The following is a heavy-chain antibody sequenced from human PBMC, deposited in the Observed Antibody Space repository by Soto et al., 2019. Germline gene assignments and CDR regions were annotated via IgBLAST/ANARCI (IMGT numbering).Heavy chain of an antibody. CDR2: ISSSSSYI. D-gene: IGHD6-13*01. Sequence: PGGSLRLSCAASGFTFSSYSMNWVRQAPGKGLEWVSSISSSSSYIYYADSVKGRFTISRDNAKNSLYLQMNSLRAEDTAVYYCARLRGADSSSWYRYFQHWGQGTLVTVSS. CDR3: ARLRGADSSSWYRYFQH. J-gene: IGHJ1*01. V-gene: IGHV3-21*01. CDR1: GFTFSSYS.